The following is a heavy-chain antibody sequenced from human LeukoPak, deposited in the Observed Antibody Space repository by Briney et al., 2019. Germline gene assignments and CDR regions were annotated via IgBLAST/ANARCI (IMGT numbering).Heavy chain of an antibody. CDR2: IHYSGST. V-gene: IGHV4-39*07. D-gene: IGHD3-16*01. Sequence: SETLSLTCTVSGGSISSSGYPWGWIRQPPGRGLGWIGSIHYSGSTFYNSSLKSRVTVSVDTSTNQFSLRLSSVTAADTAVYYCARRGSGLNWFDPWGQGTLVTVSS. CDR1: GGSISSSGYP. J-gene: IGHJ5*02. CDR3: ARRGSGLNWFDP.